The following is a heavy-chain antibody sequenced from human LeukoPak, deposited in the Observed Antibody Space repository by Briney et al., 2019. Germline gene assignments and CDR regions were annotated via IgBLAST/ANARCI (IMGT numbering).Heavy chain of an antibody. D-gene: IGHD6-19*01. Sequence: GGSLRLSCAVSGFTFSNAWMSWVRQAPGKGLEWVGRIKSKTDGGTSDYAAPVKGRFTISRDDSNNTLYPQMNSLKIEDTAVYYCTTDRGSGWPFDYWGQGTLVTVSS. V-gene: IGHV3-15*01. CDR2: IKSKTDGGTS. CDR3: TTDRGSGWPFDY. CDR1: GFTFSNAW. J-gene: IGHJ4*02.